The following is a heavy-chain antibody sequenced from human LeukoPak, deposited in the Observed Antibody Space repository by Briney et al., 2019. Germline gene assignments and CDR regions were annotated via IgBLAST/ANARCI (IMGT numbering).Heavy chain of an antibody. J-gene: IGHJ4*02. Sequence: AGGSLRLSCAASGFTFSSYAMSWVRQAPGKGLEWVSAISGSGGSTYYADSVKGRFTISRDNSKNTLYLQMNSLRAEDTAVYYCAKHSSGYYYYFDHWGQGTLVTVSS. CDR1: GFTFSSYA. CDR2: ISGSGGST. V-gene: IGHV3-23*01. D-gene: IGHD3-22*01. CDR3: AKHSSGYYYYFDH.